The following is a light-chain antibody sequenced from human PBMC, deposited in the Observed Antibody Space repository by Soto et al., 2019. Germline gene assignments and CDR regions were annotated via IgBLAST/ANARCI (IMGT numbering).Light chain of an antibody. Sequence: QSALTQPASVSGSPGQSITISCTATSSDVGSYNLVSWYQQHPGKAPKLMIYEGSKRPSGVSNRFSGSKSGNTASLTISGLQAEDEADYYCYSYAGSSTLVFGGGTKVTVL. CDR1: SSDVGSYNL. CDR2: EGS. V-gene: IGLV2-23*01. CDR3: YSYAGSSTLV. J-gene: IGLJ3*02.